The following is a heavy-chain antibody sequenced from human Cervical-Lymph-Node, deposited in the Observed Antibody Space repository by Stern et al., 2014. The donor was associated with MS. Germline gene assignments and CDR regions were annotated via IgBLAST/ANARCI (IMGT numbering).Heavy chain of an antibody. CDR2: IIPIFGTA. V-gene: IGHV1-69*01. J-gene: IGHJ4*02. D-gene: IGHD3-22*01. Sequence: QVQLVQSGAEVKKPGSSVKVSCKASGGTFSSYAISWVRQAPGQGLEWMGGIIPIFGTANYAQKFQGRVTITADESTSTAYMELSRLRSEDTAVYYCARDRGRWDYDSSGYRKDGDYWGQGTLVTVSS. CDR3: ARDRGRWDYDSSGYRKDGDY. CDR1: GGTFSSYA.